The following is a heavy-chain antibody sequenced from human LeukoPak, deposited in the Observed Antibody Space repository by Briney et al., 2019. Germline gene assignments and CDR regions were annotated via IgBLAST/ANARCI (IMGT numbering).Heavy chain of an antibody. V-gene: IGHV3-21*01. J-gene: IGHJ4*02. Sequence: GESLKISCAASGFTFSSYSMDWVRQAPGKGLEWVSLISSGSDYIYYADSVKGRFTISRDNATNSLYLQMNSLRAEDTAVYYCARQYCSGGSCYLTTDYWGQGTLVTVSS. CDR2: ISSGSDYI. D-gene: IGHD2-15*01. CDR3: ARQYCSGGSCYLTTDY. CDR1: GFTFSSYS.